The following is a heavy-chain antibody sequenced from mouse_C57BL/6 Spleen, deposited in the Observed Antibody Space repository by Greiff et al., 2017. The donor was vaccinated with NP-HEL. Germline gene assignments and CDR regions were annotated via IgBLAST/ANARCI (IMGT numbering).Heavy chain of an antibody. Sequence: QVQLQQPGAELVRPGSSVKLSCKASGYTFTSYWMHWVKQRPIQGLEWIGNIDPSDSETHYNQKFTDKATLTVDKSSSTAYMQLSSLTSEDSAVYYCARSPSTTVVGGYAMDYWGQGTSVTVSS. CDR1: GYTFTSYW. CDR3: ARSPSTTVVGGYAMDY. V-gene: IGHV1-52*01. CDR2: IDPSDSET. J-gene: IGHJ4*01. D-gene: IGHD1-1*01.